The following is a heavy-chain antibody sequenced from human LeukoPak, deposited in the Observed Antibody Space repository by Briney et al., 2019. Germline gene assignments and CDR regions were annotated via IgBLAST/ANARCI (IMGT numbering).Heavy chain of an antibody. CDR1: GLSFSTFA. CDR2: ISGSGGST. V-gene: IGHV3-23*01. Sequence: PGGSLRLSCAASGLSFSTFAMSWVRQGPARGLEWVSAISGSGGSTYYADSVKGRFTISRDNSKNTLYLQMNSLRAEDTAVYYCAKAAGGSYDFDYWGQGPLVTVSS. J-gene: IGHJ4*02. CDR3: AKAAGGSYDFDY. D-gene: IGHD1-26*01.